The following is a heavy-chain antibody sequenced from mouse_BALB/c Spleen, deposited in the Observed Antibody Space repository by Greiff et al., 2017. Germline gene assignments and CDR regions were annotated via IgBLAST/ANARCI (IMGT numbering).Heavy chain of an antibody. CDR3: ARRGQLGYEGAMDY. J-gene: IGHJ4*01. Sequence: VQLQQSGPELVKPGASVKMSCKASGYTFTSYVMHWVKQKPGQGLEWIGYINPYNDGTKYNEKFKGKATLTSDKSSSTAYMELSSLTSEDSAVYYCARRGQLGYEGAMDYWGQGTSVTVSS. CDR2: INPYNDGT. V-gene: IGHV1-14*01. D-gene: IGHD3-2*01. CDR1: GYTFTSYV.